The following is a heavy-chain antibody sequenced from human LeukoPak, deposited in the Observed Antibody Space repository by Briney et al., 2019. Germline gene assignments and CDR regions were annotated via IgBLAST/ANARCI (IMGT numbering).Heavy chain of an antibody. D-gene: IGHD5-18*01. Sequence: ASVKVSCKASGYTFISYGINWVRQAPGQGLEWMGWISTYNGNTNYAQKFQGRITMTTDTSTSTAYMEVKSLRSDDRAVYYCAREWAGGYSYGPYLDYWGQGTLVTVSS. CDR3: AREWAGGYSYGPYLDY. CDR2: ISTYNGNT. V-gene: IGHV1-18*04. J-gene: IGHJ4*02. CDR1: GYTFISYG.